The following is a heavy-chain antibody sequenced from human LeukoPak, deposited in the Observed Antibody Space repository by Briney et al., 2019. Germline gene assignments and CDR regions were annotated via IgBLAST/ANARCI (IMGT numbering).Heavy chain of an antibody. CDR1: GGSISSSSYY. D-gene: IGHD6-13*01. CDR2: IYYSGST. V-gene: IGHV4-39*07. CDR3: ARVADPAAPAYYFDY. J-gene: IGHJ4*02. Sequence: SETLSLTCTVSGGSISSSSYYWGWIRQPPGKGLEWIESIYYSGSTYYNPSLKSRVTISVDTSKNQFSLKLSSVTAADTAVYYCARVADPAAPAYYFDYWGQGTLVTVSS.